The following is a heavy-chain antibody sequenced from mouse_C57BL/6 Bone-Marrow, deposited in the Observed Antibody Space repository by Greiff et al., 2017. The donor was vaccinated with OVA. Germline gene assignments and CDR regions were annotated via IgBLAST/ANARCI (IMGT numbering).Heavy chain of an antibody. D-gene: IGHD1-1*01. CDR2: IYPRSGNT. CDR1: GYTFTSYG. CDR3: AMGSYYYGSSPAWFAY. V-gene: IGHV1-81*01. Sequence: VKLQESGAELARPGASVKLSCKASGYTFTSYGISWVKQRTGQGLEWIGEIYPRSGNTYYNEKFKGKATLTADKSSSTAYMELRSLTSEDSAVXFCAMGSYYYGSSPAWFAYWGQGTLVTVSA. J-gene: IGHJ3*01.